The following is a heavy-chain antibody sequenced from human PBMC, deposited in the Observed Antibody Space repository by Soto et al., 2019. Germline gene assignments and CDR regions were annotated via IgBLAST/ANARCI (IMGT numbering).Heavy chain of an antibody. D-gene: IGHD6-13*01. CDR1: GFTFDDYA. V-gene: IGHV3-23*01. CDR3: AKIRSIAAAFSDY. CDR2: ISVTGAST. Sequence: RRLSCAASGFTFDDYAMHWVRQAPGKGLEWVSSISVTGASTYYADSVQGRFTVSRDNSKDTFFLEMNSLRAEDTAVYFCAKIRSIAAAFSDYWGQGTLVTVSS. J-gene: IGHJ4*02.